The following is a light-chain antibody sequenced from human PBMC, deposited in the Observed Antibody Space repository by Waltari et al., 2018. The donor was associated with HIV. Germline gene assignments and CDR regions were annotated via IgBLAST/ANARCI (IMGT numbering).Light chain of an antibody. CDR2: LAS. Sequence: EIVMTQFPLSLHATAGEAAYISCRSGQRLLHINGYNYLDWYLPKPGQPPQLLIYLASNRASVIPLRFIGSGIGTEFTLEISTVKAEDVGTFYCMQGLQTPHTFGQGTKLQI. CDR3: MQGLQTPHT. CDR1: QRLLHINGYNY. V-gene: IGKV2-28*01. J-gene: IGKJ2*01.